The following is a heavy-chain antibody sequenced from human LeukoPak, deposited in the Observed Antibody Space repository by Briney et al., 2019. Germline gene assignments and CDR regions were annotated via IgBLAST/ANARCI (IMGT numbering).Heavy chain of an antibody. D-gene: IGHD4-11*01. CDR2: ISAYSGRT. V-gene: IGHV1-18*01. J-gene: IGHJ4*02. CDR3: ARDKDYNFDY. CDR1: GYPFPRNG. Sequence: ASVKVSCKTSGYPFPRNGISWVRQAPGQGLEWMGWISAYSGRTNYAQELQGRVTMTTATSTSTAYIELRSMRCDDAAVYYWARDKDYNFDYWGQGTLVTVSS.